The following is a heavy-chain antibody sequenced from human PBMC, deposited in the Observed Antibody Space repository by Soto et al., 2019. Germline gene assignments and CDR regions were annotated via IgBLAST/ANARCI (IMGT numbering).Heavy chain of an antibody. V-gene: IGHV3-21*01. D-gene: IGHD3-10*01. CDR2: ISSSSSYI. CDR1: GFTFSSYS. J-gene: IGHJ6*02. CDR3: ARYGVPYYYYGMDV. Sequence: GGSLILSCAASGFTFSSYSMNWVRQAPGKGLEWVSSISSSSSYIYYADSVKGRFTISRDNAKNSLYLQMNSLRAEDTAVYYCARYGVPYYYYGMDVWGQGTTVTVSS.